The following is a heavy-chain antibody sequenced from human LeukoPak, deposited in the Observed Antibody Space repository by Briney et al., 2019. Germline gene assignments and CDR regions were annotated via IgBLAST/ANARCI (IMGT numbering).Heavy chain of an antibody. CDR2: IGDSGGST. Sequence: TGGSLRLSCAASGFTFSNYGMSWVRQAPGKGLEWVSGIGDSGGSTYYADSVKGRFTISRDNSKNTLYLQMNSLRAEDTAVYYCAKGGSLTTVTHFDYWGQGTLVTVSS. CDR1: GFTFSNYG. D-gene: IGHD4-17*01. V-gene: IGHV3-23*01. CDR3: AKGGSLTTVTHFDY. J-gene: IGHJ4*02.